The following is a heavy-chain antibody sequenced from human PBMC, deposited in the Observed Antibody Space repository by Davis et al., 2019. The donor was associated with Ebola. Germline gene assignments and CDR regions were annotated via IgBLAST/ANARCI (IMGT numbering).Heavy chain of an antibody. CDR3: ATELSGDAFDI. CDR2: IKYDGSKK. Sequence: PGGSLRLSCAASGFTFSSHWMYWVRQGPGKGLEWVANIKYDGSKKYSVDSVKDRFTISRDNAKNSLYLQMNSLRVEDTAVYYCATELSGDAFDIWGRGTMVIVSS. D-gene: IGHD1-26*01. J-gene: IGHJ3*02. CDR1: GFTFSSHW. V-gene: IGHV3-7*03.